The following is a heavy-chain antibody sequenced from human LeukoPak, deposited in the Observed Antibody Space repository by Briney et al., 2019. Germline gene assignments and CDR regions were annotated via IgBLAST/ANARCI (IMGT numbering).Heavy chain of an antibody. CDR1: GFTLSSNY. V-gene: IGHV3-53*01. CDR2: IYSGGST. CDR3: ARVQSYYDSSGYTRTMDV. D-gene: IGHD3-22*01. Sequence: GGSLRLSCAASGFTLSSNYMSWVRQAPGKGLERVSVIYSGGSTYYADSVKGRFTIYRDNSKNTLYLQMNSLRAEDTAVYYCARVQSYYDSSGYTRTMDVWGKGTTVTVSS. J-gene: IGHJ6*03.